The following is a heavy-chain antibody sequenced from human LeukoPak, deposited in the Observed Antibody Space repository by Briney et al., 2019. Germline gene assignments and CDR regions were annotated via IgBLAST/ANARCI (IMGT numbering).Heavy chain of an antibody. Sequence: ASVKVSCKASGYTFTSYGISWVRQAPGQGLEWMGWISAYNGNTNYAQKLQGRVTMTRNTSISTAYMELSSLRSEDTAVYYCARGTIYYGSGSFDYWGQGTLVTVSS. CDR3: ARGTIYYGSGSFDY. D-gene: IGHD3-10*01. V-gene: IGHV1-18*01. J-gene: IGHJ4*02. CDR2: ISAYNGNT. CDR1: GYTFTSYG.